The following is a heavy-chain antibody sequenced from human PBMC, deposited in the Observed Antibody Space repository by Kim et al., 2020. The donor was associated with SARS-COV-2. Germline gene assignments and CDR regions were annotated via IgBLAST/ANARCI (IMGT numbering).Heavy chain of an antibody. D-gene: IGHD3-10*01. J-gene: IGHJ3*02. Sequence: TNYAQKFQGRVTMTEDTSTDTAYMELSSLRSEDTAVYYCATGMVRGKFDIWGQGTMVTVSS. CDR2: T. V-gene: IGHV1-24*01. CDR3: ATGMVRGKFDI.